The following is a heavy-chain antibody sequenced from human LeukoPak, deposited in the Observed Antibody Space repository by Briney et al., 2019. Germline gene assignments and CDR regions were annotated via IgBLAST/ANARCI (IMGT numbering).Heavy chain of an antibody. D-gene: IGHD4-17*01. Sequence: GFLRLSCAASGITFTYALIGLVRQAPGKGLGWVGRIKSKNNGETKDYAAPVKGRFTISRDDSQNTLYLQMNGLKTEDTAVYYCTTDRGDYGDYLRLWGQGILVTVSS. CDR1: GITFTYAL. CDR2: IKSKNNGETK. J-gene: IGHJ4*02. V-gene: IGHV3-15*01. CDR3: TTDRGDYGDYLRL.